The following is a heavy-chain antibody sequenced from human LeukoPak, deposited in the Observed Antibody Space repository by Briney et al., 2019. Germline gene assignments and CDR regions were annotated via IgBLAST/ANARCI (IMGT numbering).Heavy chain of an antibody. D-gene: IGHD2-21*02. CDR1: GFTFSSYW. J-gene: IGHJ4*02. CDR2: IKQDGSEK. V-gene: IGHV3-7*01. CDR3: ARTVIVVVTAPEPGVFDY. Sequence: PGGSLRLSCAASGFTFSSYWMSWVRQAPGKGLEWVANIKQDGSEKYYVDSVKGRFTISRDSAKNSLYLQMNSLRAEDTAVYYCARTVIVVVTAPEPGVFDYWGQGTLVTVSS.